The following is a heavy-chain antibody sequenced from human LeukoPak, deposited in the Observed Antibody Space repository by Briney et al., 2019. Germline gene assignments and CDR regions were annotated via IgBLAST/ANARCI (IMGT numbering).Heavy chain of an antibody. CDR2: IWSDSTNK. CDR1: GFTFSTYA. V-gene: IGHV3-33*01. Sequence: GRSLRLSCAASGFTFSTYAMHWVRQAPGKGLEWVAVIWSDSTNKYYADSVRGRFTISRGNSKSTLYLQMSSLRAEDTAMYYCARDRLTTVTTFHFDYWGQGTLVTVSS. CDR3: ARDRLTTVTTFHFDY. J-gene: IGHJ4*02. D-gene: IGHD4-17*01.